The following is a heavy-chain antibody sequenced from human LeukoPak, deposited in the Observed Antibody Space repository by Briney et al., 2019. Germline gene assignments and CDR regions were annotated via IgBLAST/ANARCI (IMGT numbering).Heavy chain of an antibody. Sequence: SETLSLTCTVSGGSISSSSYSWGWIRQPPGTGLEWIGSIYYSGSTYYNPSLKSRVTISVDTSKNQFSLKLSSVTAADTAVYYCARPNYYDSSGYYSEHYYYGMDVWGQGTTVTVSS. CDR1: GGSISSSSYS. J-gene: IGHJ6*02. D-gene: IGHD3-22*01. CDR3: ARPNYYDSSGYYSEHYYYGMDV. CDR2: IYYSGST. V-gene: IGHV4-39*01.